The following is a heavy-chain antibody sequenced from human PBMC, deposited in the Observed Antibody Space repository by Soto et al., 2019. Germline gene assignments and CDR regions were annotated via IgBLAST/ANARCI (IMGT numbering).Heavy chain of an antibody. J-gene: IGHJ4*02. CDR3: AKASGWFGEFDY. Sequence: EVQLLESGGGLVQPGGSLRLSCAASGFTFSSYAMSWVRQAPGRGLEWVSAISGSGGSTYYADSVKGRFTISRDNSKNTLYLQMNSLRAEDTAVYYCAKASGWFGEFDYWGQGTLVTVSS. CDR1: GFTFSSYA. CDR2: ISGSGGST. D-gene: IGHD3-10*01. V-gene: IGHV3-23*01.